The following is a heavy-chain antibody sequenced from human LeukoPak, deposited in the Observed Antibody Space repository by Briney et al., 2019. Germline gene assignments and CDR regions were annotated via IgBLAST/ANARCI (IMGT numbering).Heavy chain of an antibody. Sequence: HAETLSLTCTVSGGSMKSYYWSRIRQPPGKGLEWIGNIYYSGTTNYNPSVRSRVTISVDTSKNQFSLKLSSVTDADTAAYYCARKYWDAFDIWGQGTKVTVSS. V-gene: IGHV4-59*08. CDR1: GGSMKSYY. CDR3: ARKYWDAFDI. CDR2: IYYSGTT. D-gene: IGHD2/OR15-2a*01. J-gene: IGHJ3*02.